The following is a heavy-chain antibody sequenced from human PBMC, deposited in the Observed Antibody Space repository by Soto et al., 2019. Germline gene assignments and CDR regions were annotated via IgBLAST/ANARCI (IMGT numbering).Heavy chain of an antibody. Sequence: GGSLRLSCAASGFTFSSYAMHWVRQAPGKGLEWVSFITGSGGTTFYADSVKGRFTISRDNSKNTLYLQMNSLRAEDTAVYYCAKHHGGNSWYCLDSWGQGTLVTVSS. CDR1: GFTFSSYA. V-gene: IGHV3-23*01. D-gene: IGHD6-13*01. CDR3: AKHHGGNSWYCLDS. J-gene: IGHJ4*02. CDR2: ITGSGGTT.